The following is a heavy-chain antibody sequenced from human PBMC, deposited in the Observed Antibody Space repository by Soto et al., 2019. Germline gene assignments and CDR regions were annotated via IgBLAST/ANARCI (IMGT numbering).Heavy chain of an antibody. CDR3: AKIRAGMATAHDDFDY. CDR2: ISYDGSNK. CDR1: GFTFSSYG. V-gene: IGHV3-30*18. Sequence: GGSLRLSCAASGFTFSSYGMHWVRQAPGKGLEWVAVISYDGSNKYYADSVKGRFTISRDNSKNTLYLQMNSLRAEDTAVYYCAKIRAGMATAHDDFDYWGQGTLVTVSS. D-gene: IGHD5-18*01. J-gene: IGHJ4*02.